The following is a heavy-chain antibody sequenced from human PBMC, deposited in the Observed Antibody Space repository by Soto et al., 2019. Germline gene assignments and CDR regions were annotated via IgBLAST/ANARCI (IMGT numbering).Heavy chain of an antibody. J-gene: IGHJ4*02. CDR3: ARDPLVSCQWCYFDY. V-gene: IGHV3-30-3*01. D-gene: IGHD2-15*01. CDR2: ISYDGSNK. Sequence: HPGGSLRLSCAASGFTFSSYAMHWVRQAPGKGLEWVAVISYDGSNKYYADSVKGRFTISRDNSKNTLYLQMNSLRAEDTAVYYCARDPLVSCQWCYFDYWGQGVLVTVSS. CDR1: GFTFSSYA.